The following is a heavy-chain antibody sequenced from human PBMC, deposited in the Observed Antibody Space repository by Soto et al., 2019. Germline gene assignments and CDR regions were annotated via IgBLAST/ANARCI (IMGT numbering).Heavy chain of an antibody. J-gene: IGHJ4*02. CDR1: AYTVTNYG. V-gene: IGHV1-18*01. CDR3: ARSGSSWNLREFDS. Sequence: SVKVSCKSPAYTVTNYGISLVRQAPGQGLEWMGWISAYNGNINYAQKFRGRVTMTTDTSTSSAYLDVRSLRSDDTAVYYCARSGSSWNLREFDSWGQGTLVTVSS. D-gene: IGHD6-13*01. CDR2: ISAYNGNI.